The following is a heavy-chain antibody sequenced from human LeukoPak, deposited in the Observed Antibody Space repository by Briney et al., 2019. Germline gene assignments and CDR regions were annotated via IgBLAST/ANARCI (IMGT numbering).Heavy chain of an antibody. J-gene: IGHJ4*02. CDR1: GGSISSYY. D-gene: IGHD2-2*01. CDR3: ARGSHCSSTSCYDPGFDY. Sequence: SETLSLTCTVSGGSISSYYWSWIRQPPGKGLEWIGYIYYSGSTNYNPSLKSRVTMSVDTSKNQFSLKLSSVTAADTAVYYCARGSHCSSTSCYDPGFDYWGQGTLVTVSS. V-gene: IGHV4-59*12. CDR2: IYYSGST.